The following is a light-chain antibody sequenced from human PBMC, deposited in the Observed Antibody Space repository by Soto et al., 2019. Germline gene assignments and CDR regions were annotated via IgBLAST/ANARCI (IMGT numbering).Light chain of an antibody. CDR2: GAS. Sequence: EVMLTQSPGTLSLSPGERATLSCRASQSVSSNYLAWYQQKSGQAPRLLIYGASNRATGIPDRFSGSGSGTDLTLTIRRLEPEDFAVYYCQQYHTSPRTFGQGTKVQFK. CDR3: QQYHTSPRT. J-gene: IGKJ1*01. CDR1: QSVSSNY. V-gene: IGKV3-20*01.